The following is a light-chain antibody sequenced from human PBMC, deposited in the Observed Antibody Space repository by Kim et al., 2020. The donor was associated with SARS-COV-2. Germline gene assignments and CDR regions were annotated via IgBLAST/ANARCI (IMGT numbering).Light chain of an antibody. V-gene: IGKV3-15*01. CDR1: ESVSTS. J-gene: IGKJ2*03. CDR3: HQYHTWPYS. CDR2: GAS. Sequence: SASPGETVTLSCRATESVSTSLAWYQQRPGQAPTLLIYGASTRATGIPARFTGRGSGSQFTLTIRGLQSEDFAVYHCHQYHTWPYSFGRGTKLEI.